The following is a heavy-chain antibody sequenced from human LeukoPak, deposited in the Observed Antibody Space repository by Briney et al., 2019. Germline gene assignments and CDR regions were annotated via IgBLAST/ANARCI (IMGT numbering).Heavy chain of an antibody. J-gene: IGHJ4*02. CDR3: ARQGDFWSGYPSDY. CDR2: IYHSGST. V-gene: IGHV4-4*02. Sequence: SETQSLTCAVSGGSISSSNWWSWVRQPPGKGLEWIGEIYHSGSTNYNPSLKSRVTISVDKSKNQFSLKLSSVTAADTAVYYCARQGDFWSGYPSDYWGQGTLVTVSS. D-gene: IGHD3-3*01. CDR1: GGSISSSNW.